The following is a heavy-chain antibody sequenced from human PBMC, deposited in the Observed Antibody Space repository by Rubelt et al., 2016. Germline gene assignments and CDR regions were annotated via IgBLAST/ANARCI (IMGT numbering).Heavy chain of an antibody. V-gene: IGHV3-23*01. Sequence: GESLRLSCAASGFPFSTYAMSWVRQAPGKGLEWVSGISGSGGDTFYADSVKGRFTISRDNSKNTLYLQMNSLRAEDTAVYYCAREQDSMDVWGQGTTVTVSS. CDR1: GFPFSTYA. CDR3: AREQDSMDV. D-gene: IGHD3/OR15-3a*01. CDR2: ISGSGGDT. J-gene: IGHJ6*02.